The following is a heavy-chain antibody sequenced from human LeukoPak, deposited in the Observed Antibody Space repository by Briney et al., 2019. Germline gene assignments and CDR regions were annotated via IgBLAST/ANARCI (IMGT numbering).Heavy chain of an antibody. CDR2: MRQDGGEI. V-gene: IGHV3-7*03. CDR3: AKHGCTGTRCYINY. Sequence: PGGSLRLSCVVSGFTYNKYWMSWVRQAPGKGLEWVATMRQDGGEIYYVDSVRGRFTISRDNAKNSLYLQMNSLRAEDTAVYYCAKHGCTGTRCYINYWGQGTLVTVSS. D-gene: IGHD2-2*02. J-gene: IGHJ4*02. CDR1: GFTYNKYW.